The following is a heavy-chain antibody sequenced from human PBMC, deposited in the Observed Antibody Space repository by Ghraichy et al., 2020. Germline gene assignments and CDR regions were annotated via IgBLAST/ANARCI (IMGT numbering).Heavy chain of an antibody. CDR2: INHSGST. CDR1: GGSFRGYY. D-gene: IGHD3-3*01. V-gene: IGHV4-34*01. Sequence: SETLSLTCAVYGGSFRGYYWSWIRQPPGKGLEWIGEINHSGSTNYNPSLKSRVTISVDTSKNQFSLKLSSVTAADTAVYYCARGADFWSGADAFDIWGQGTMVTVSS. CDR3: ARGADFWSGADAFDI. J-gene: IGHJ3*02.